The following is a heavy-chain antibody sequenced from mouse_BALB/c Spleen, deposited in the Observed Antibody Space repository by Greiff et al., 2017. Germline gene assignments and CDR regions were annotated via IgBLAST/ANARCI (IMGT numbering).Heavy chain of an antibody. V-gene: IGHV5-6-5*01. D-gene: IGHD1-2*01. Sequence: EVQVVESGGGLVKPGGSLKLSCAASGFTFSSYAMSWVRQTPEKRLEWVASISSGGSTYYPDSVKGRFTISRDNARNILYLQMSSLRSEDTAMYYCAREGATATLFAYWGQGTLVTVSA. J-gene: IGHJ3*01. CDR1: GFTFSSYA. CDR3: AREGATATLFAY. CDR2: ISSGGST.